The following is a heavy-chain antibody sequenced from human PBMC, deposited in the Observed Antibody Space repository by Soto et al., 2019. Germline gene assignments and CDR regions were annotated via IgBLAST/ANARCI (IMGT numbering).Heavy chain of an antibody. J-gene: IGHJ4*02. D-gene: IGHD3-9*01. Sequence: EVQLLESGGVLVQPGGSLKLSCAASGFTFSTYAMNWVRQAPGKGLEWVSGISGSGTSSYYADSVKGRFTISRDNSKSMLYLQINSLRAGDTAVYYCAKALRYPDGLSDLYYFNYWGQGTLVTVSS. CDR1: GFTFSTYA. V-gene: IGHV3-23*01. CDR3: AKALRYPDGLSDLYYFNY. CDR2: ISGSGTSS.